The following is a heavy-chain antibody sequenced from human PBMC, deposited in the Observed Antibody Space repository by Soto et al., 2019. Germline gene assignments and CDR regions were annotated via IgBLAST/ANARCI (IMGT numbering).Heavy chain of an antibody. V-gene: IGHV4-31*03. CDR1: GGSINSGGYY. CDR3: ARTARATVTMGGYYYYDMDV. CDR2: IYQCGSA. J-gene: IGHJ6*02. Sequence: QVQLQESGPGLVKPSQTLSLTCTVSGGSINSGGYYWTWFRQHTGKALEWIGHIYQCGSAYYNPSLKSRVTMSVDTSKNQFSLKLTSVTAADTAVYYCARTARATVTMGGYYYYDMDVWGQGTTVTVSS. D-gene: IGHD4-17*01.